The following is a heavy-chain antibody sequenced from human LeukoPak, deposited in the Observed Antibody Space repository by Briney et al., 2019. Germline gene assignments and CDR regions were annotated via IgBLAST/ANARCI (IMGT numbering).Heavy chain of an antibody. J-gene: IGHJ6*02. CDR3: ARDSLILLWFGESYGMDV. Sequence: SETLSLTCTVSGGSISSSSYYWGWIRQPPGKGLEWIGSIYYSGSTYYNPSLKSRVTISVDTSKNQFSLKLSSVTAADTAVYYCARDSLILLWFGESYGMDVWGQGTTVTVSS. V-gene: IGHV4-39*07. CDR1: GGSISSSSYY. D-gene: IGHD3-10*01. CDR2: IYYSGST.